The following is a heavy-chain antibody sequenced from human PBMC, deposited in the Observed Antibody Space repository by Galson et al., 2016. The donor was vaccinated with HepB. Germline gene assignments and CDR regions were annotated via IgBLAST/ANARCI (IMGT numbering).Heavy chain of an antibody. CDR1: GFTFSAYA. Sequence: SLRLSCAASGFTFSAYAMSWVRQAPGKGPQWVAGISGSGSATYHADSVKGRFTISRDNFTNTLYLQMNTLRVEDTDVYYCAKGLADRWLQLPSSGDYWGQGTLVTVSS. V-gene: IGHV3-23*01. D-gene: IGHD5-24*01. CDR2: ISGSGSAT. CDR3: AKGLADRWLQLPSSGDY. J-gene: IGHJ4*02.